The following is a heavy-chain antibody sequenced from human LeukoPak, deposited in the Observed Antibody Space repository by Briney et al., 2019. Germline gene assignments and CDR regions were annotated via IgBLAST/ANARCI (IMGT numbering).Heavy chain of an antibody. V-gene: IGHV3-74*01. CDR2: INSDGSST. J-gene: IGHJ5*02. D-gene: IGHD6-13*01. CDR1: GFTFSSYW. Sequence: GGSLRLSCAASGFTFSSYWMHWVRQAPGKGLVWVSRINSDGSSTSYADSVKGRFTISRDNAKNTLYLQMNSLRAEDTAVYYCATLGSGVTATGTSNKFDPWGRGTLVTVSS. CDR3: ATLGSGVTATGTSNKFDP.